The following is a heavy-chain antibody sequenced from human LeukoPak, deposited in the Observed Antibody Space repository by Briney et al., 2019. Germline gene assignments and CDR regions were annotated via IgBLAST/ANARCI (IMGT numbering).Heavy chain of an antibody. CDR1: GGSISSFY. V-gene: IGHV4-59*01. Sequence: KPSETLSLTCTVSGGSISSFYWSWIRQPPGKGLEWVGYNHYSGSTNYNPSLKSRVTISVDTSKNQFSLKLSSVTAADTAVYYCASTLGYCSGGSCYPSFDYWGQGTLVTVSS. J-gene: IGHJ4*02. CDR3: ASTLGYCSGGSCYPSFDY. CDR2: NHYSGST. D-gene: IGHD2-15*01.